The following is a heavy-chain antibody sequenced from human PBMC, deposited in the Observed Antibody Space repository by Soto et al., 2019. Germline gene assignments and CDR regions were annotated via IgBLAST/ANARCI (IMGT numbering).Heavy chain of an antibody. CDR3: ARSAGWYAVHS. J-gene: IGHJ4*02. V-gene: IGHV4-4*02. D-gene: IGHD6-19*01. Sequence: QVQLQESGPGLVKPSGTLSLTCAVSGDSVSSPYYWCWVRQPPGKGLEWIGEVFHTGTTSYNPSLGSRVTISMAKSITLFSLALSSVTAADTAVYYCARSAGWYAVHSWGPGTLVIVSS. CDR1: GDSVSSPYY. CDR2: VFHTGTT.